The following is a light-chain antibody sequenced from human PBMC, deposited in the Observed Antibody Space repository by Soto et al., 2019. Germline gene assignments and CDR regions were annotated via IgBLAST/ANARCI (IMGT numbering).Light chain of an antibody. CDR1: QSVSNNY. J-gene: IGKJ2*01. CDR2: GAS. Sequence: EIVLTQSPGTLSLSPGERATLSCRASQSVSNNYLAWYQQKPGQAPRNLIYGASNRATGIPDRFSGSGSATVFTLTISRLQPEDFAVYYCQQYGSSPRTFGQGTRVEIK. V-gene: IGKV3-20*01. CDR3: QQYGSSPRT.